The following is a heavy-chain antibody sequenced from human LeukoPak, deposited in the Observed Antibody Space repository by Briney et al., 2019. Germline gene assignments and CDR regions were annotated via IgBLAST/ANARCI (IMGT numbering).Heavy chain of an antibody. D-gene: IGHD3-10*01. CDR2: IYYSGST. CDR3: ARDNKELLWFGELSNSFDY. V-gene: IGHV4-34*01. Sequence: SETLSLTCAVYGGSFSGYYWGWIRQPPGKGLEWIGSIYYSGSTYYNPSLKSRVTISVDTSKNQFSLKLSSVTAADTAVYYCARDNKELLWFGELSNSFDYWGQGTLVTVSS. CDR1: GGSFSGYY. J-gene: IGHJ4*02.